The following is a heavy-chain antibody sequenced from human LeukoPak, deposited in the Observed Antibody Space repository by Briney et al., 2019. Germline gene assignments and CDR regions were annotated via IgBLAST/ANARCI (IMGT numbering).Heavy chain of an antibody. CDR2: VYYSGST. Sequence: SETLSLTCTVSGGSISSYYWSWIRQPPGKGLEWIGYVYYSGSTNYNPSLKSRVTISVDTSKNQFSLKLSSVTAADTAVYYCARWGGPEDYYYYGMDVWGQGTTVTVSS. D-gene: IGHD3-16*01. CDR3: ARWGGPEDYYYYGMDV. V-gene: IGHV4-59*01. J-gene: IGHJ6*02. CDR1: GGSISSYY.